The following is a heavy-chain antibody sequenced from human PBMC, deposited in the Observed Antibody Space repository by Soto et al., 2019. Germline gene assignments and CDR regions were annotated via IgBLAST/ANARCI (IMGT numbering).Heavy chain of an antibody. Sequence: ASVKVSCKASGYTFTGYYMHWERQAPGQGLEWMGWINPNSGGTNYQQKFQGRVTMTRDTSISTAYMELSRLRSDDTALYYCARSTKYISSLSNLDYWGQGTLVTVSS. CDR1: GYTFTGYY. V-gene: IGHV1-2*02. D-gene: IGHD6-13*01. CDR2: INPNSGGT. J-gene: IGHJ4*02. CDR3: ARSTKYISSLSNLDY.